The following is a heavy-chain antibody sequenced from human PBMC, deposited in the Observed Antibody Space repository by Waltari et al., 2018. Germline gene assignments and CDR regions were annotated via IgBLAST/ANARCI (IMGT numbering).Heavy chain of an antibody. CDR3: ARTRAAAGPHKAIDY. D-gene: IGHD6-13*01. J-gene: IGHJ4*02. CDR2: IYYSGST. V-gene: IGHV4-31*03. CDR1: GGSISSGGYY. Sequence: QVQLQESGPGLVKPSQTLSLTCTVSGGSISSGGYYWSWIRQHPGKGLEWIGYIYYSGSTYYTPSLKSRVTISVDTSKNQFSLKLSSVTAADTAVYYCARTRAAAGPHKAIDYWGQGTLVTVSS.